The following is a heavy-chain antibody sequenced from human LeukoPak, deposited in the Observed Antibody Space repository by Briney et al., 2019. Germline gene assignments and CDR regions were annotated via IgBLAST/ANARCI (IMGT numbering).Heavy chain of an antibody. CDR1: GFTFSSYS. CDR3: ARDRWLQSQRYFDY. D-gene: IGHD5-24*01. J-gene: IGHJ4*02. Sequence: GGSLRLSCAASGFTFSSYSMNWVRQAPGKGLEWVSSISSSSSYIYYADSVKGRFTISRDNAKNSLYVQMDSLRAEDTAVYYCARDRWLQSQRYFDYWGQGILVTVSS. CDR2: ISSSSSYI. V-gene: IGHV3-21*01.